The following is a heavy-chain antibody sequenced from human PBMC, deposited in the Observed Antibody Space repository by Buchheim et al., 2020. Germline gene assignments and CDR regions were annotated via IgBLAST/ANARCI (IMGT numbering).Heavy chain of an antibody. CDR1: NGPFNGYY. D-gene: IGHD2-15*01. V-gene: IGHV4-34*01. J-gene: IGHJ6*02. Sequence: QVQLQQWGAGLLKPSDTLSLTCAVSNGPFNGYYWSWLRQSPGSGPEWIGEISHSGSAPYNPSLKSRVTISVDPSKSQLSLKLTSVTAADTGVYYCARLVGAVFDHYYFGMDLWAQGTT. CDR2: ISHSGSA. CDR3: ARLVGAVFDHYYFGMDL.